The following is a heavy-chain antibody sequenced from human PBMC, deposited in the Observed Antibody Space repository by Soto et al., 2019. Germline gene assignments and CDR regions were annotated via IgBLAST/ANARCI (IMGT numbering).Heavy chain of an antibody. D-gene: IGHD3-16*01. CDR1: GYTFTNFG. CDR3: AGGGTPIDY. V-gene: IGHV1-18*01. Sequence: QVQLVQSGAEVKKPGASVKVSCKASGYTFTNFGISWVRQAPGQGLEWMGWISAYNGNTNYAQNFQGRVTMTTDTSTSTAYTELRSLRSDETAVYYCAGGGTPIDYWGQGTLVTVSS. CDR2: ISAYNGNT. J-gene: IGHJ4*02.